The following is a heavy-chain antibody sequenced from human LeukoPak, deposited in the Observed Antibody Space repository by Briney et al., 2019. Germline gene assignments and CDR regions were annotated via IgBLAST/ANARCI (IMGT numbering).Heavy chain of an antibody. Sequence: GASVKVSCKASGYTFTSYYMHWVRQAPGQGLEWMGIINPSGGSTSYAQKFQGRVTMTRDTSTSTVYMELSSLRSEDTAVYYCAAPRLGELSVDYWGQGTPVTVSS. CDR3: AAPRLGELSVDY. J-gene: IGHJ4*02. CDR2: INPSGGST. D-gene: IGHD3-16*02. CDR1: GYTFTSYY. V-gene: IGHV1-46*01.